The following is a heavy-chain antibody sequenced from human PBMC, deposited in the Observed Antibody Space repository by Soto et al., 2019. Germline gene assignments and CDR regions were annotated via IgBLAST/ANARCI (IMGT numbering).Heavy chain of an antibody. CDR1: GGSISSYY. J-gene: IGHJ3*02. D-gene: IGHD4-17*01. Sequence: SETLSLTCTVSGGSISSYYWSWIRQPPGKGLEWIGYIYYSGSTNYNPSLKSRVTISVDTSKNQFSLKLSSVTAADTAVYYCARLPRTTVTTISMGAFDIWGQGTMVTVSS. CDR2: IYYSGST. CDR3: ARLPRTTVTTISMGAFDI. V-gene: IGHV4-59*08.